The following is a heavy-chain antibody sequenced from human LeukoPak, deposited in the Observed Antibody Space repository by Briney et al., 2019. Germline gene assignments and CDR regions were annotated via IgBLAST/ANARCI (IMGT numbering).Heavy chain of an antibody. V-gene: IGHV4-59*01. CDR2: IYYSGST. D-gene: IGHD1-26*01. CDR1: GGSISSYY. J-gene: IGHJ6*03. Sequence: SETLSLTCTVSGGSISSYYWSWIRQPPGKGLEWIGYIYYSGSTNYNPSLRSRVTISVDTSKNQFSLKLSSVTAADTAVYYCASTEWEPLYYYYYMDVWGKGTTVTVSS. CDR3: ASTEWEPLYYYYYMDV.